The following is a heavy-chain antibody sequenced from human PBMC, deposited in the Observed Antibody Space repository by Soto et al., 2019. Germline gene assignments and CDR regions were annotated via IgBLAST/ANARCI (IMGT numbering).Heavy chain of an antibody. Sequence: QVQLQQWGAGLLKPSETLSLTCAVYGGSFSGYYWSWIRQPPGKGLEWIGEINHSGSTNYNPSLKSRVTISVDTSKNQFSLKLSSVTAADTAVYYCASGCSSTSCYPNYWGQGTLVTVSS. CDR2: INHSGST. CDR1: GGSFSGYY. CDR3: ASGCSSTSCYPNY. V-gene: IGHV4-34*01. J-gene: IGHJ4*02. D-gene: IGHD2-2*01.